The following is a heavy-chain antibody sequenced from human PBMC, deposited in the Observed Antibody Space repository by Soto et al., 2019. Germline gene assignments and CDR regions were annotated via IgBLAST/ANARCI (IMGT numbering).Heavy chain of an antibody. D-gene: IGHD3-22*01. CDR3: ARHGDDYYDSSGYYSPFDY. Sequence: WETLSLTCTVSGGSISSSSYYWGWIRQPPGKGLEWIGSIYYSGSTYYNPSLKSRVTISVDTSKNQFSLKLSSVTAADTAVYYCARHGDDYYDSSGYYSPFDYWGQGTLVTVSS. V-gene: IGHV4-39*01. CDR2: IYYSGST. J-gene: IGHJ4*02. CDR1: GGSISSSSYY.